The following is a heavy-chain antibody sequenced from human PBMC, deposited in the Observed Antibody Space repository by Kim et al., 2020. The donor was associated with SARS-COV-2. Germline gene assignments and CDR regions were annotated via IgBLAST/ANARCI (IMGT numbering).Heavy chain of an antibody. CDR3: ARHRGSFDY. J-gene: IGHJ4*02. CDR2: GST. D-gene: IGHD3-10*01. V-gene: IGHV4-39*01. Sequence: GSTYHNPSLKSRVTISVDTSKNQFSLKLSSVTAADMAVYYCARHRGSFDYWGQGTLVTVSS.